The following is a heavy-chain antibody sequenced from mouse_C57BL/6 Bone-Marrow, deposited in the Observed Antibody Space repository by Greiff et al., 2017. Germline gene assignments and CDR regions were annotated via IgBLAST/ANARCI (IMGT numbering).Heavy chain of an antibody. CDR3: ARKGGDAKDY. CDR2: INPNNGGT. J-gene: IGHJ4*01. Sequence: EVQLQQSGPELVKPGASVKISCKASGYTFTDYYMNWVKQSHGKSLEWIGDINPNNGGTSYNQKFKGKATLTVDKSSSTAYMALRSLTSEDSAVYYCARKGGDAKDYWGQGTSVTVSS. CDR1: GYTFTDYY. V-gene: IGHV1-26*01. D-gene: IGHD1-1*02.